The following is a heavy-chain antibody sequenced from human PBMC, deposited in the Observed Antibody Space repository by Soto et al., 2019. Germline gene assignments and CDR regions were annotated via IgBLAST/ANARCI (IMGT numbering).Heavy chain of an antibody. J-gene: IGHJ4*02. V-gene: IGHV2-5*02. CDR3: ARDLWFGELLGYGGDY. CDR1: GFSLSARGVG. D-gene: IGHD3-10*01. CDR2: IYWDDDK. Sequence: QITLKESGPTLVKSTQTLTLTCTFSGFSLSARGVGVGWIRQPPGKALEWLALIYWDDDKRYSPSLKSRLTITKDSSKSQVVLTMANMDPVDTATYYCARDLWFGELLGYGGDYWGQGSLVTVSS.